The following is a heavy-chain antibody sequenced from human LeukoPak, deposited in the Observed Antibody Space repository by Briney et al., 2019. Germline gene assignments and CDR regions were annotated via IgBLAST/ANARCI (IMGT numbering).Heavy chain of an antibody. J-gene: IGHJ4*02. D-gene: IGHD6-19*01. CDR2: INSDGSST. CDR1: GFTFSSYW. CDR3: ARSVAGTFGTYYFDY. Sequence: GGSLRLSCAASGFTFSSYWMHWVRQAPGKGLVWVSRINSDGSSTSYADSVKGRFTISRDNAKNTLYLQMNSLRAEDTAVYYCARSVAGTFGTYYFDYRGQGTLVTVSS. V-gene: IGHV3-74*01.